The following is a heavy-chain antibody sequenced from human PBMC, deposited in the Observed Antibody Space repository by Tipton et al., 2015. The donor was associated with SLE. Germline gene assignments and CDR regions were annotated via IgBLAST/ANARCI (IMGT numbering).Heavy chain of an antibody. CDR1: GFTFSNYD. CDR3: ARLPSFWSGDYFDS. CDR2: LYRSGDA. Sequence: LRLSCAASGFTFSNYDMNWIRQPPGKGLEWIGSLYRSGDAYYSPSLQSRVSMSVDMSKNSFSLRLNSVTAADTAVYFCARLPSFWSGDYFDSWGQGTLVSVSS. J-gene: IGHJ4*02. D-gene: IGHD3-3*01. V-gene: IGHV4-4*07.